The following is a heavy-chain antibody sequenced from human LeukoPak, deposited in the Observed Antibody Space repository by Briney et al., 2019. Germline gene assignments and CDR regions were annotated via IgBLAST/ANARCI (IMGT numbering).Heavy chain of an antibody. CDR2: IRQDGSEK. Sequence: PGGSLRLSCAASGFTFTTYWMSWIRQAPGKGLEWVANIRQDGSEKSYVDSVKGRFTISRDNAKNSVYLQMNGLRAEDTALYYFARGGGASDYWGQGTLVTVSS. CDR3: ARGGGASDY. V-gene: IGHV3-7*01. J-gene: IGHJ4*02. D-gene: IGHD1-26*01. CDR1: GFTFTTYW.